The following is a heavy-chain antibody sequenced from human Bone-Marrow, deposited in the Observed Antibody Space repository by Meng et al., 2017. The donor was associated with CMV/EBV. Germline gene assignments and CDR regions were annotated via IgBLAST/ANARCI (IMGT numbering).Heavy chain of an antibody. CDR1: GGSISSGSYY. J-gene: IGHJ4*02. Sequence: SETLSLTCTVSGGSISSGSYYWSWIRQLPGRGLEWIGYIYYSGSTYYNPSLKSRVTISVDTSKNQFSLNLTSVTAADTAVYYCARTQNSGSNLDYWGQGTLVTVSS. CDR2: IYYSGST. V-gene: IGHV4-31*03. CDR3: ARTQNSGSNLDY. D-gene: IGHD1-26*01.